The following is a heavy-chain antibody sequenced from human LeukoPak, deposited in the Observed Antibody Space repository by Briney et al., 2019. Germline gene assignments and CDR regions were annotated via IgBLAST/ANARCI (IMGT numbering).Heavy chain of an antibody. CDR3: ARILRGMIVVDEAFDI. CDR1: GGTFSSYA. Sequence: ASVKVSCKVSGGTFSSYAINWVRQAPGQGLEWMGGIIPIFGTANYAQKFQGRVTITADTSTTTAYMELSRLRSDDTAVYYCARILRGMIVVDEAFDIWGQGTMVTVSS. J-gene: IGHJ3*02. D-gene: IGHD3-22*01. CDR2: IIPIFGTA. V-gene: IGHV1-69*06.